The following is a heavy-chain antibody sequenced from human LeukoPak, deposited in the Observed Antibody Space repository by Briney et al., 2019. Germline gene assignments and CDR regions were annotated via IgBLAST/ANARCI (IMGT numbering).Heavy chain of an antibody. D-gene: IGHD3-3*01. Sequence: PSETLSLTCTVSGGSISSYYWSWIRQPPGKGLEWIGYIYYSGSTNYNPSLKSRVTISVDTSKNQFSLKLSSVTAADTAVYYCARGPPNGAFWSGPNSMDVWGKGTTVTVSS. CDR1: GGSISSYY. CDR3: ARGPPNGAFWSGPNSMDV. V-gene: IGHV4-59*01. CDR2: IYYSGST. J-gene: IGHJ6*03.